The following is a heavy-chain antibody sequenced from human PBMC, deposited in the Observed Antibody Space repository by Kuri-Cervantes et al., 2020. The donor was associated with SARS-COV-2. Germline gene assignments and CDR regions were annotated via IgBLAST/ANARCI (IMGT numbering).Heavy chain of an antibody. CDR1: GFTFSNSA. D-gene: IGHD2-15*01. J-gene: IGHJ4*02. CDR3: ARDGLYCSGGSCYFGTVDC. CDR2: ISDNGATT. V-gene: IGHV3-23*01. Sequence: GESLKISCAASGFTFSNSAMAWVRQAPGKGMAWVSAISDNGATTNYADSVKGRFAISRDNAKNSLFLQMSSLRVEDSALYYCARDGLYCSGGSCYFGTVDCWGQGTLVTVSS.